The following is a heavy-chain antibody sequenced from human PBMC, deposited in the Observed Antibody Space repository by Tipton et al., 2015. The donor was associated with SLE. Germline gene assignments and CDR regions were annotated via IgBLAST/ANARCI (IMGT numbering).Heavy chain of an antibody. CDR3: ASDIVATQAFGY. CDR1: GGSFSGYY. Sequence: TLSLTCAVYGGSFSGYYWSWIRQPPGKGLEWIGEINHSGSTNYNPSLKSRVTISVDTSKNQFSLKLSSVTAADTAVYYCASDIVATQAFGYWGQGTLVTVSS. J-gene: IGHJ4*02. V-gene: IGHV4-34*01. CDR2: INHSGST. D-gene: IGHD5-12*01.